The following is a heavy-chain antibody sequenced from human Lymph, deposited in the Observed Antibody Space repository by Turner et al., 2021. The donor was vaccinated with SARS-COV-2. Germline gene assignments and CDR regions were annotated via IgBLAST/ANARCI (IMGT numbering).Heavy chain of an antibody. CDR2: MNPNSGYT. D-gene: IGHD6-25*01. CDR3: AKGDGYPPHGLLDP. J-gene: IGHJ5*02. Sequence: QVQLVQSGAEVKKPGASVKVSCKASGYTFPSYDINWVRRATGQGLGWMGWMNPNSGYTGYAQKSQGRVTMTRNTSISTAYMELNSLTSDDTAVYYCAKGDGYPPHGLLDPWGQGTLVTVSS. CDR1: GYTFPSYD. V-gene: IGHV1-8*01.